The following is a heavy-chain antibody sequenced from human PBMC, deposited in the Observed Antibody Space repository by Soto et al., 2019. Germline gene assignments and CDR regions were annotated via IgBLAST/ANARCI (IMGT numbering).Heavy chain of an antibody. Sequence: QITLKESGPTLVKPTQTLTLTCTFSGFSFSTSGVGVGWIRQPPGKALEWLALIYWDDDKRYSPSLQSRLTITKDTSKNQVVLTMTTMDPVDTATYYGVHVRIDYCDYGGLDYWGQGTLVTVSS. CDR3: VHVRIDYCDYGGLDY. J-gene: IGHJ4*02. CDR2: IYWDDDK. V-gene: IGHV2-5*02. CDR1: GFSFSTSGVG. D-gene: IGHD4-17*01.